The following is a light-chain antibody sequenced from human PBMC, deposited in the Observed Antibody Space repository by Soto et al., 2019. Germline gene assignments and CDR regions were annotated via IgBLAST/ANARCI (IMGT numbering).Light chain of an antibody. V-gene: IGKV3-20*01. CDR2: SAS. Sequence: EIVLTQSPGTLSLSPGERATLSCRASQSFNSNYLAFHQQKPGQPPRLLISSASTRATGIPARFSGSGSGTEFTLTISRLEPEDFAVYYCQQYGSSTITFGKGTRLEIK. CDR3: QQYGSSTIT. CDR1: QSFNSNY. J-gene: IGKJ5*01.